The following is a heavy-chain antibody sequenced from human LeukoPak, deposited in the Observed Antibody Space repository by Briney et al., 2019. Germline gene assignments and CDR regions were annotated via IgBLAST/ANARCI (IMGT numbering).Heavy chain of an antibody. J-gene: IGHJ6*03. CDR1: GFTFSSYS. CDR2: ISSSSSTI. V-gene: IGHV3-48*01. Sequence: PGGSLRLSCAASGFTFSSYSMNWVRQAPGKGLEWVSYISSSSSTIYYADSVKGRFTISRDNAKNSLYLQMNSLRAEDTAVYYCARVDCSRTSCPSGDYMDVWGKGTTVTVSS. CDR3: ARVDCSRTSCPSGDYMDV. D-gene: IGHD2-2*01.